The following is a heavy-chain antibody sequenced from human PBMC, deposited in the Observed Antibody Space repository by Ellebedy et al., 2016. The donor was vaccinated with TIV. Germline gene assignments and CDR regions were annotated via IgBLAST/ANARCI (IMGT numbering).Heavy chain of an antibody. CDR2: IVVGSAKT. Sequence: ASVKVSCKASGFTFSSSAVQWVRQARGQRLEWIGGIVVGSAKTNYAQKFQERLTITRDMSTTTAYMELSSLRSEGTAVYYCAALPNYWGQGTLVTVSS. CDR3: AALPNY. J-gene: IGHJ4*02. V-gene: IGHV1-58*01. CDR1: GFTFSSSA.